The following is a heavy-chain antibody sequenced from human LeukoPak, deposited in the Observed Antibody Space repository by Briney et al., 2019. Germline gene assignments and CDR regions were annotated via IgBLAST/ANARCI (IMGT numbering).Heavy chain of an antibody. Sequence: SETLSLTCTVSGGSISSYYWSWIRQPPGKGLEWIGYIYYSGSTNYNPSLKSRVTISVDTSKNQFSLKLSSVTAADTAVYYCASAYCSSTSCPGGWFDPWGQGTLVTVSS. CDR1: GGSISSYY. D-gene: IGHD2-2*01. CDR2: IYYSGST. J-gene: IGHJ5*02. V-gene: IGHV4-59*01. CDR3: ASAYCSSTSCPGGWFDP.